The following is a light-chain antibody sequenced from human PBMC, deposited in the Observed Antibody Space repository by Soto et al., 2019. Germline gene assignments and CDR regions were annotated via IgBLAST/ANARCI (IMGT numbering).Light chain of an antibody. J-gene: IGKJ1*01. CDR1: QGVSSH. CDR2: GAS. Sequence: IVMTQYPATLSVSHGESATLSCRASQGVSSHLAWYQQKPGQGPRLLIYGASTRASGIPGRFSGSGSGTEFTLTISSLQSEDFAVYYCQQYNNWPPWTFGQGTKVDI. V-gene: IGKV3-15*01. CDR3: QQYNNWPPWT.